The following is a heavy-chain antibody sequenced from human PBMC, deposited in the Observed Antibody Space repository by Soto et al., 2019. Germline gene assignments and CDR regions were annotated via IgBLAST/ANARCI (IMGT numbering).Heavy chain of an antibody. V-gene: IGHV3-30*03. J-gene: IGHJ4*02. Sequence: QVQLVESGGGVVQPGRSLRLSCAASGFTFSSYGMHWVRQGPGKGLEWVAVISYDGSNKYYADSVKGRFTISRDNSKNTRYMQMTSLSAEDRVVYYCAITQRRFDYWGQGTLVTVSS. D-gene: IGHD6-25*01. CDR2: ISYDGSNK. CDR3: AITQRRFDY. CDR1: GFTFSSYG.